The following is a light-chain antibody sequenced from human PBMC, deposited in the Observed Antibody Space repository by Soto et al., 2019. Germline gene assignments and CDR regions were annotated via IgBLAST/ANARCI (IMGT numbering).Light chain of an antibody. J-gene: IGLJ1*01. V-gene: IGLV2-14*01. CDR1: SSDVGGYNY. Sequence: ALTQPSSVSGSPGQSITISCTGTSSDVGGYNYVSWYQQHPGKATKLMIYEVSNRPSGVSNRFSGSKSGNTASLTISGLQAEDEADYYCSSYTSSSTYVFGTGTKVTVL. CDR2: EVS. CDR3: SSYTSSSTYV.